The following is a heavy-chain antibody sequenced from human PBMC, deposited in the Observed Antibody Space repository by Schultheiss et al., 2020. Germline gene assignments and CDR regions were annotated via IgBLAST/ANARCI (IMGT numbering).Heavy chain of an antibody. D-gene: IGHD6-6*01. J-gene: IGHJ4*02. CDR3: ARPEYTSSYYFDY. CDR2: IWYDGSNK. CDR1: GFTLSNYG. V-gene: IGHV3-33*01. Sequence: GGSLRLSCEASGFTLSNYGMHWVRQAPGKGLEWVAVIWYDGSNKYYADSVKGRFTISRDNSKNTLYLQMNSLRADDTAVYYCARPEYTSSYYFDYWGQGTLVTGSS.